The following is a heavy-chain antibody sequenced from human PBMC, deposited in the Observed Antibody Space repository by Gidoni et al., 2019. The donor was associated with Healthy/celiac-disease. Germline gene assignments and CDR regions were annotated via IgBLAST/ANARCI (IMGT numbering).Heavy chain of an antibody. D-gene: IGHD1-26*01. Sequence: EVQLVESGGGLVQPGGSLRLSCAASGFTFSSYWMSWVRQAPGKGLEWVANIKQEGSEKYYVDSVKGRFTVSRDNAKNSLYLQMNSLRAEDTAVYYCARAPRWGYYFYMDVWGKGTTVTVSS. CDR3: ARAPRWGYYFYMDV. J-gene: IGHJ6*03. V-gene: IGHV3-7*01. CDR2: IKQEGSEK. CDR1: GFTFSSYW.